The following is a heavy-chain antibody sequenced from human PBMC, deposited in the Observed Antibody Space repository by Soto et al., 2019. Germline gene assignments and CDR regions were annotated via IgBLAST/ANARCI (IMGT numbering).Heavy chain of an antibody. D-gene: IGHD2-2*01. V-gene: IGHV3-23*01. CDR2: ISGSGGST. J-gene: IGHJ6*02. CDR3: ARHSDLGGISTSCYHV. CDR1: GFTFSSYA. Sequence: GGSLRLSCAASGFTFSSYAMSWVRQAPGKGLEWVSAISGSGGSTYYADSVKGRFTISRDNSKNTLYLHVDTLRAEDTAVYYCARHSDLGGISTSCYHVWGQGTTVTVSS.